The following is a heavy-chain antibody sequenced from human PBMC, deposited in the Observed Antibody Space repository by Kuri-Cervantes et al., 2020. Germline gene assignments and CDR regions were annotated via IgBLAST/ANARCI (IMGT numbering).Heavy chain of an antibody. CDR3: AKGWGEDYYYYYYYMDV. V-gene: IGHV3-23*01. D-gene: IGHD3-10*01. J-gene: IGHJ6*03. CDR2: ISGSGGST. CDR1: GFTFSSYW. Sequence: GGSLRLSCAASGFTFSSYWMSWVRQAPGKGLEWVSAISGSGGSTYYADSVKGRFTISRDNSKNTLYLQMNSLRAEDTAVYYCAKGWGEDYYYYYYYMDVWGKGTTVTVSS.